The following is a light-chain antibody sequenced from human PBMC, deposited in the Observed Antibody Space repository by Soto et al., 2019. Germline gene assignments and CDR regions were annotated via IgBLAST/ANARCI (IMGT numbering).Light chain of an antibody. J-gene: IGLJ2*01. CDR2: EVS. CDR3: SSYAGSTVV. Sequence: QSALTQPPSASGSPGQSVTISCTGTSSDVGGYNYVSWYQQHPGKAPKLMIYEVSKRPSAVPDRFSGSKSGNTASLTVSGLQAEDEADYYCSSYAGSTVVFGGGTKVTVL. CDR1: SSDVGGYNY. V-gene: IGLV2-8*01.